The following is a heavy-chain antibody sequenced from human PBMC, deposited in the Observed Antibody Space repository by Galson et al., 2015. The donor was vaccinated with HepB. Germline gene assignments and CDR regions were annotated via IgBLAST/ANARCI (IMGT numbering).Heavy chain of an antibody. V-gene: IGHV1-2*02. D-gene: IGHD3-16*01. J-gene: IGHJ5*02. Sequence: SVTVSCKASGYTFTGYYIHWVRQVPGQGLEWMGWINPHSGGTNYAQKFQGRVTMTRDTSISTAYMELSSLRSVDTAVYYCASAACTYTTSCSPDFPWGQGTLVTVSS. CDR3: ASAACTYTTSCSPDFP. CDR2: INPHSGGT. CDR1: GYTFTGYY.